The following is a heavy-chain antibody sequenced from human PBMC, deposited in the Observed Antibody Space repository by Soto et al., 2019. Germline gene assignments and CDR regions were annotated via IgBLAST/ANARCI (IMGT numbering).Heavy chain of an antibody. J-gene: IGHJ2*01. CDR2: ISYDGSNK. Sequence: QVQLVESGGGVVQPGRSLRLSCAASGFTFSSYGMHWVRQAPGKGLEWVAVISYDGSNKYYADSVKGRFTISRDNSKNTLYLQMSSLRAEDTAVYYCAKEADDYGDYVFDLWGRGTLVTVSS. CDR3: AKEADDYGDYVFDL. D-gene: IGHD4-17*01. V-gene: IGHV3-30*18. CDR1: GFTFSSYG.